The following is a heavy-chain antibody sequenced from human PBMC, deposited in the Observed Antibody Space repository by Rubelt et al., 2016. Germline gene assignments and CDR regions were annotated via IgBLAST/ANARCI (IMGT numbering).Heavy chain of an antibody. CDR2: ITSNSRHI. V-gene: IGHV3-48*04. CDR1: GLTFNSYS. CDR3: ARDGRRGYDLDV. J-gene: IGHJ6*02. Sequence: EVQLVESGGGLVQPGGSLRLSCAASGLTFNSYSMKWVRQAPGQGLEWVSHITSNSRHIYSENFVKGRFTISRDNAKNTLYQQMKSLRAEDTAVDYFARDGRRGYDLDVWGQGTTVTVSS.